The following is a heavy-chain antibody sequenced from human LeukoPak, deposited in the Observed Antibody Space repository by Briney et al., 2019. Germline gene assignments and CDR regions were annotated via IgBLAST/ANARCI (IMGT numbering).Heavy chain of an antibody. D-gene: IGHD3-10*01. CDR2: INHSGST. CDR3: ARERSMVRGLSWFDP. Sequence: SETLSLTCAVYGRSFSGYYWSWIRQPPGKGLEWIGEINHSGSTNYNPSLKSRVTISVDTSKNQFSLRLSSVTAADTAVYYCARERSMVRGLSWFDPWGQGTLVTVSS. J-gene: IGHJ5*02. V-gene: IGHV4-34*01. CDR1: GRSFSGYY.